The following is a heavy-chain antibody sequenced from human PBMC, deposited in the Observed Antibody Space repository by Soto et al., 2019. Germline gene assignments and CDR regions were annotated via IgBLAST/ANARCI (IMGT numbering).Heavy chain of an antibody. CDR3: LTGSSGTRGEDF. CDR1: GINLINHA. V-gene: IGHV3-23*01. D-gene: IGHD3-16*01. J-gene: IGHJ4*02. Sequence: GGSLRLSCVASGINLINHAMTWVRQAPGKGLEWVSTVSETGTVTYYADSVKGRFTISRDNSRNTLYLQLNNLRAEDTAVYYYLTGSSGTRGEDFWGPGALVTVS. CDR2: VSETGTVT.